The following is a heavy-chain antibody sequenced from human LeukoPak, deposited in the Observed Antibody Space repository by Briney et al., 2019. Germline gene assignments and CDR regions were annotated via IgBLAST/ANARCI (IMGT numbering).Heavy chain of an antibody. CDR2: IRAGGT. Sequence: GGTLRHSCAPSGFTFCIFAMNCVRERPGEGLECVSAIRAGGTLYADFVKGQYTISRDNSKNRLYLQMNSLRVDDTAVYYCVKGLYTVDYWGQGNLVTVSS. CDR1: GFTFCIFA. V-gene: IGHV3-23*01. CDR3: VKGLYTVDY. D-gene: IGHD2-2*02. J-gene: IGHJ4*02.